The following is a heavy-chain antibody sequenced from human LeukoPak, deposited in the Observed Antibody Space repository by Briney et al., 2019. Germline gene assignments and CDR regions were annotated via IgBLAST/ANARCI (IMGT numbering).Heavy chain of an antibody. CDR2: LSSYNRAT. Sequence: ASVRVSCKASGYSFSSFGINWMRQAPGQGVEWMGCLSSYNRATHYAQELHGRVTMTTVTSTSTAYMDLRSLRSDDTAVYYCARGGYYGSGSFPDYWGQGTLVTVSS. CDR3: ARGGYYGSGSFPDY. J-gene: IGHJ4*02. V-gene: IGHV1-18*01. CDR1: GYSFSSFG. D-gene: IGHD3-10*01.